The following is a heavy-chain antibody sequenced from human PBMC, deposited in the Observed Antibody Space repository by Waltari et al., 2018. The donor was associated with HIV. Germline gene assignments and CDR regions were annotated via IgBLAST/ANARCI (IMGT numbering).Heavy chain of an antibody. J-gene: IGHJ6*02. D-gene: IGHD2-8*02. CDR3: ARDVQGYCAGERCFYGMDV. V-gene: IGHV3-33*01. Sequence: QVQLVESGGGVVQPGRSLRLSCAASGFTVRNQCIPWARPAPGKGLEWVAVVWQDGSNKYYGDSVKGRFTISRDNSKNTLELQMNSLRAEDTAVYYCARDVQGYCAGERCFYGMDVWGQGTTVTVSS. CDR1: GFTVRNQC. CDR2: VWQDGSNK.